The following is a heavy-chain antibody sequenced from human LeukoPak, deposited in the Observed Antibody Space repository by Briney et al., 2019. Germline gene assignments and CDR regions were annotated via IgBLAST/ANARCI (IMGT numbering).Heavy chain of an antibody. Sequence: SETLSLTCTGSGGSISSYYWSWIRQPPGKGLEWIGYIYYSGSTNYNPSLKSRVTISVDTSKNQFSLKLSSVTAADTAVYYCASPDPYYYDSSGYSPFDYWGQGTLVTVSS. CDR3: ASPDPYYYDSSGYSPFDY. CDR1: GGSISSYY. V-gene: IGHV4-59*12. J-gene: IGHJ4*02. CDR2: IYYSGST. D-gene: IGHD3-22*01.